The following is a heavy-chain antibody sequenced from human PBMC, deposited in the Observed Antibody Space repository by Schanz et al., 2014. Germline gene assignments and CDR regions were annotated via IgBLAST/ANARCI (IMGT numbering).Heavy chain of an antibody. D-gene: IGHD4-17*01. CDR3: ARGYGDSPTDF. CDR2: IVPIAGIT. Sequence: QVQLVQSGPEVKKPGASVKVSCKASGYTFSSYGISWVRQAPGQGLEWMGRIVPIAGITNYAQRFQGRVTITADKSSDTAYMELSSLRSEDTAVYYCARGYGDSPTDFWGQGTLVTVSS. V-gene: IGHV1-69*04. CDR1: GYTFSSYG. J-gene: IGHJ4*02.